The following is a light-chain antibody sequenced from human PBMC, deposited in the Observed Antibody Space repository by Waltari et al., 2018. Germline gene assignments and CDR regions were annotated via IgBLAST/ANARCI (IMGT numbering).Light chain of an antibody. V-gene: IGKV1-39*01. J-gene: IGKJ3*01. Sequence: DIQMTQSPSSLSASVGDRVTITCRASQSISTYLHWYQQKPGKAPKLLVYASSNFQTGVSSRFSGSGSGTDFTLTISSLEPEDFATYYCQQTYGSPPTFGPGTKVEIK. CDR2: ASS. CDR3: QQTYGSPPT. CDR1: QSISTY.